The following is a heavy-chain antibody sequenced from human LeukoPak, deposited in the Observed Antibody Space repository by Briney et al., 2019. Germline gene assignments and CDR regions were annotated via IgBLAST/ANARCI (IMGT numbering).Heavy chain of an antibody. V-gene: IGHV4-4*07. CDR2: IYFTGTT. CDR3: ARGSSSSWYSFDF. CDR1: GGYISSYY. J-gene: IGHJ3*01. D-gene: IGHD6-13*01. Sequence: SETLSLTCSVSGGYISSYYWSWIRQPAGKGLEWIGRIYFTGTTNYNPSLQSRVTMSVDTSKYQFSLELSSVTAADTAVYYCARGSSSSWYSFDFWGQGTVVTASS.